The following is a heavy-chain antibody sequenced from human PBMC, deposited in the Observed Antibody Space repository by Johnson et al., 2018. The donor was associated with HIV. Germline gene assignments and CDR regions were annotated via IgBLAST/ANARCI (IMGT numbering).Heavy chain of an antibody. CDR2: IKSKTDGGTT. J-gene: IGHJ3*02. CDR1: GFTFSNAW. Sequence: MLLVESGGGLVKPGGSLRLSCAASGFTFSNAWMSWVRQAPGKGLEWVGRIKSKTDGGTTYYAAPVKGRFTISRDDSKNTLYLQMNSLKTEDTAVYYCTTDLASDAFDIWGQGTMVTVSS. CDR3: TTDLASDAFDI. V-gene: IGHV3-15*01.